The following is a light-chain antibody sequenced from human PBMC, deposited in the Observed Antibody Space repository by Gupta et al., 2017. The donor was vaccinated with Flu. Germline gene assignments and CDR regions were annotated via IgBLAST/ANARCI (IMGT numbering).Light chain of an antibody. CDR2: GDS. CDR1: NIGSKS. Sequence: SSVLTQPPSVSVATGQTARITCGGNNIGSKSVHWYQQKPGQAPVLVVYGDSGRPSGIPERFSGSNSGNTATLTISRVEAGDEADYFCQVWDSSTDLVVFGGGTKLTVL. J-gene: IGLJ2*01. V-gene: IGLV3-21*02. CDR3: QVWDSSTDLVV.